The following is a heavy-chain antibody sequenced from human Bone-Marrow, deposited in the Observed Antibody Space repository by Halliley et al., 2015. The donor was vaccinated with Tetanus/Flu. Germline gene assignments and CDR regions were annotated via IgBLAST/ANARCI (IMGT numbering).Heavy chain of an antibody. V-gene: IGHV3-21*01. CDR1: GFNFRTYS. J-gene: IGHJ6*02. CDR3: ARDIEGSYNGIWTPMDV. Sequence: SLRLSCAASGFNFRTYSLNWVRQAPGKGLEWVSFISSSHGYIYYADSVKGRFTSSRDNAKNSLYLQMDGLRVEDTAVYYCARDIEGSYNGIWTPMDVWGQGTTVTVSS. D-gene: IGHD3-9*01. CDR2: ISSSHGYI.